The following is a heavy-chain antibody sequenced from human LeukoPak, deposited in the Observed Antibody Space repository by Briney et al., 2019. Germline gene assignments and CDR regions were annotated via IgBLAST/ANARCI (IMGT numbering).Heavy chain of an antibody. V-gene: IGHV3-23*01. D-gene: IGHD6-6*01. J-gene: IGHJ6*02. CDR2: ISGSGGST. Sequence: GGSLRLSCAASGFTFSSYAMSWVRQAPGKGLEWVSAISGSGGSTYYADSVKGRFTISRDNSKNTLYLQMNSLRAEDTAVYYCAKRRSYSSSHYYYGMDVWGQGTTVTVSS. CDR3: AKRRSYSSSHYYYGMDV. CDR1: GFTFSSYA.